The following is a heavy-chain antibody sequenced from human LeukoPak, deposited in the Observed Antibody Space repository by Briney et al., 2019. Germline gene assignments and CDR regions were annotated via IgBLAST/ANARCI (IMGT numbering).Heavy chain of an antibody. CDR3: ARGRYCSSTSCGNFDY. CDR1: GGSISSGGYY. D-gene: IGHD2-2*01. J-gene: IGHJ4*02. Sequence: SETLSLTCTVSGGSISSGGYYWSWIRQHPGKGLEWIGYIYYSGSTYYNPSLKSRVTISVDTSKNQFSLKLSSVTAADTAVYYCARGRYCSSTSCGNFDYWGQGTLVTVPS. V-gene: IGHV4-31*03. CDR2: IYYSGST.